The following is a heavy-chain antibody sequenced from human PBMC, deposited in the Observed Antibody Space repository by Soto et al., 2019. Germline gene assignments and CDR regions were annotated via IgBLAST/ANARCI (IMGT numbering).Heavy chain of an antibody. Sequence: GGSLRLSCAASGFTFSSYAMHWVRQAPGKGLEWVAVISYDGSNKYYAESVKGRFTISRDNSKNTLYLQMNSLRAEDTAVYYCASQQLGYYYGMDVWGQGTTVTVSS. D-gene: IGHD6-6*01. CDR3: ASQQLGYYYGMDV. CDR2: ISYDGSNK. CDR1: GFTFSSYA. J-gene: IGHJ6*02. V-gene: IGHV3-30-3*01.